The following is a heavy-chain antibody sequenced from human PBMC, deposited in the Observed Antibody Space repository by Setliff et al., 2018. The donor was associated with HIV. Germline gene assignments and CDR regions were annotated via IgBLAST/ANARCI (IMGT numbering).Heavy chain of an antibody. D-gene: IGHD2-8*01. CDR1: GYTFTAYY. J-gene: IGHJ3*02. Sequence: ASVKVSCKASGYTFTAYYIHWVRQAPGQGLEWMGRINPNSGSTNYAQNFQGGVTMTRDTSISTAYMELSRLRSDDTAVYYRASKVHCTNGVCLDAFDIWGQGTMVTVSS. CDR2: INPNSGST. V-gene: IGHV1-2*06. CDR3: ASKVHCTNGVCLDAFDI.